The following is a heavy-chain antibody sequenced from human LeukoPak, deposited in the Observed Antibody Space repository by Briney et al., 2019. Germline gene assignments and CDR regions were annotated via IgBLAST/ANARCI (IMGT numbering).Heavy chain of an antibody. Sequence: PGRSLRLSCAASGFTFSSYGMHWVRQAAGRGREWVAVIWYDGSNKYYADSVKGRFTIPRNNSKNTLNLKMNSLRAEDTAVYYCARGLNSGYSYGYPFDYWGQGTLVTVSS. V-gene: IGHV3-33*01. CDR2: IWYDGSNK. D-gene: IGHD5-18*01. CDR3: ARGLNSGYSYGYPFDY. CDR1: GFTFSSYG. J-gene: IGHJ4*02.